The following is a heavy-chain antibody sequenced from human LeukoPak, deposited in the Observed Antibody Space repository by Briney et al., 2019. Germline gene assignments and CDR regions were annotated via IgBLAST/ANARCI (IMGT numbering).Heavy chain of an antibody. D-gene: IGHD6-13*01. Sequence: PGGSLRLSCAASGFIFSDQNMNWVRQAPGKGLEWVSSISRTSNYIYYADSVKGRFTISRDNANNSLYLQMNTLRAEDTAVYYCAKDQGRVAAAETYYYYGMDVWGQGTTVTVSS. J-gene: IGHJ6*02. V-gene: IGHV3-21*04. CDR2: ISRTSNYI. CDR3: AKDQGRVAAAETYYYYGMDV. CDR1: GFIFSDQN.